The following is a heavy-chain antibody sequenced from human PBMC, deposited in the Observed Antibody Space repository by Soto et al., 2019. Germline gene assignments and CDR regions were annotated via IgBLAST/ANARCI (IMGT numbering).Heavy chain of an antibody. J-gene: IGHJ6*02. CDR2: INAGNGNT. CDR3: ARDSRYFDYNMDV. CDR1: GYTVSELS. D-gene: IGHD3-9*01. Sequence: ASVKVSCKVSGYTVSELSMHWVRQAPGQRLEWMGWINAGNGNTKYSQKFQGRVTITRDTSASTAYMELSSLRSEDTAVYYCARDSRYFDYNMDVWGQGTTVTVSS. V-gene: IGHV1-3*01.